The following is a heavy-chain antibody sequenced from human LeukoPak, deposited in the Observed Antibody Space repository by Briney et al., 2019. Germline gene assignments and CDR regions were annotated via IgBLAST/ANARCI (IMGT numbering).Heavy chain of an antibody. CDR2: IKQDGSEK. D-gene: IGHD3-3*01. V-gene: IGHV3-7*01. CDR1: GFTFSSYW. J-gene: IGHJ4*02. CDR3: ATDTSAFDY. Sequence: GGSLRLSCVGPGFTFSSYWMSWVRQAPGKGLEWVANIKQDGSEKYYVDSVKGRFTISRDNAKNSLFLHMNSLRAEDTAVYYCATDTSAFDYWGQGTLVTVSS.